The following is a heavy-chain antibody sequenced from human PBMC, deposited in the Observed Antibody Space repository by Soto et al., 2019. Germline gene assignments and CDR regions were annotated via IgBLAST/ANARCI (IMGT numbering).Heavy chain of an antibody. J-gene: IGHJ6*03. CDR1: GGSISSYY. V-gene: IGHV4-59*01. CDR3: ARGRDIYSDYGSYYYYYMDV. D-gene: IGHD4-17*01. CDR2: IYYSGST. Sequence: SETLSLTCTVSGGSISSYYWSWIRQPPGKGLEWIGYIYYSGSTNYNPSLKSRVTISVDTSKNQFSLKLSSVTAADTAVYYCARGRDIYSDYGSYYYYYMDVWGKGTTVTVSS.